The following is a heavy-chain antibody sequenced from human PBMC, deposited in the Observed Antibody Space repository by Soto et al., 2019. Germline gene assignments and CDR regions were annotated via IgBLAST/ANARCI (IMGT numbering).Heavy chain of an antibody. CDR2: INHSGST. D-gene: IGHD3-22*01. CDR1: WGCFGGYC. V-gene: IGHV4-34*01. Sequence: SXTLCLTCGVEWGCFGGYCWSWIRQPPVEWLEWIGEINHSGSTNYNPSLKSRVTISVDTSKNQFSLKLSSVTAADTAVYYCARNGYYYDSSGYYYFDYWGKGTLVTVSS. CDR3: ARNGYYYDSSGYYYFDY. J-gene: IGHJ4*02.